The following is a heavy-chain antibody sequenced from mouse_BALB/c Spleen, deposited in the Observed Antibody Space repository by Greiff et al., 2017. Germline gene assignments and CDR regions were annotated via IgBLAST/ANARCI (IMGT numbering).Heavy chain of an antibody. CDR2: IDPANGNT. J-gene: IGHJ3*01. V-gene: IGHV14-3*02. Sequence: EVKLMESGAELVKPGASVKLSCTASGFNIKDTYMHWVKQRPEQGLEWIGRIDPANGNTKYDPKFQGKATITADTSSNTAYLQLSSLTSEDTAVYYCARDGYGAYWGQGTLVTVSA. CDR1: GFNIKDTY. CDR3: ARDGYGAY. D-gene: IGHD1-2*01.